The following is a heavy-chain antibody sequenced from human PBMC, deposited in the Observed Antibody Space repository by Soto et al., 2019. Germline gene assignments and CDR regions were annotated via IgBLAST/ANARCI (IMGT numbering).Heavy chain of an antibody. D-gene: IGHD1-26*01. V-gene: IGHV3-30*18. CDR3: AKGGGSARDFDY. CDR1: GFTFGNYG. CDR2: TSYDGNNK. J-gene: IGHJ4*02. Sequence: GSLRLSCTGSGFTFGNYGMHWVRQAPGKGLEWVASTSYDGNNKYYADSLKGRFTISRDNSKKMVYLQMTSLGPEDTAVYYCAKGGGSARDFDYWGQGALVTVSS.